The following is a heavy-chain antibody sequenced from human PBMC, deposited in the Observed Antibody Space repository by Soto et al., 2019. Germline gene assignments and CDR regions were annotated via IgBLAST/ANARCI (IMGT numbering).Heavy chain of an antibody. CDR1: GFTVRGSA. CDR2: IYGSGAV. Sequence: EVQLVESGGGLVQPGRSLRLSCAASGFTVRGSAMHWVRQVKGGGLEWVAGIYGSGAVGDEGAVRGRFTVSRDVAKNSLPLPWNILTFEDTALYYCVGDLLSGGAGVWGRGTAVSVSS. V-gene: IGHV3-9*01. CDR3: VGDLLSGGAGV. D-gene: IGHD3-10*01. J-gene: IGHJ6*02.